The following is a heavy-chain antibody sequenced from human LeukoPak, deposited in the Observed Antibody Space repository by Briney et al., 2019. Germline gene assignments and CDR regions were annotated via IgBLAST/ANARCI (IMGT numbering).Heavy chain of an antibody. V-gene: IGHV3-11*01. CDR1: GFTFSDYF. J-gene: IGHJ4*02. CDR2: ITDNGRKT. Sequence: GGSLRLSCAASGFTFSDYFMGWIRQAPGKGLEWVSYITDNGRKTYYADSVKGRFTISRDNAKYSLYLQINSLRVEDTAVYYCAKLRFPYFDYWGQGTLVTVSS. CDR3: AKLRFPYFDY. D-gene: IGHD5-18*01.